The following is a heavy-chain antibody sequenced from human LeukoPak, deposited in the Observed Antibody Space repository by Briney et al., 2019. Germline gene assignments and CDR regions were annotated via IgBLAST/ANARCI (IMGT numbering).Heavy chain of an antibody. CDR1: GFTFSSYA. CDR3: AKARGIFQRFDY. D-gene: IGHD2-15*01. CDR2: ISDSA. Sequence: GGSLRLSCAASGFTFSSYAMNWVRQAPGKGLEWVSGISDSAYYADSVKGRFTISRDNSKNTRYLQMNSLRAEDTAVYYCAKARGIFQRFDYWGQGTLVTVSS. V-gene: IGHV3-23*01. J-gene: IGHJ4*02.